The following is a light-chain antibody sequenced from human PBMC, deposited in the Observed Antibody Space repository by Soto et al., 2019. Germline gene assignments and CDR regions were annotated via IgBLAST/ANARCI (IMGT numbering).Light chain of an antibody. CDR3: QQYNTYLWT. CDR2: KAS. Sequence: DIQKTRGPSIMYESVGDRVTITFRASQSISSWLAGYQQRPGKAHKLLIYKASNLESGVPSRFSGSGSGTEFTLIIISLQPDDFATYYCQQYNTYLWTCGQGAKVDIK. J-gene: IGKJ1*01. CDR1: QSISSW. V-gene: IGKV1-5*03.